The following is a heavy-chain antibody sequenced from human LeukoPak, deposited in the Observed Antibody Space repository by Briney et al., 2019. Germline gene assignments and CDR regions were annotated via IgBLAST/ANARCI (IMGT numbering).Heavy chain of an antibody. D-gene: IGHD6-19*01. J-gene: IGHJ4*02. CDR3: AREEIAVAGYVDY. Sequence: ASVKVSCKASGYTFTGYYMHWVRQAPGQGLEWMGRINPNSGGTNYAQKFQGRVTMTRDTSISTAYMELSRLRSEDTAVYYCAREEIAVAGYVDYWGQGTLVTVSS. V-gene: IGHV1-2*06. CDR1: GYTFTGYY. CDR2: INPNSGGT.